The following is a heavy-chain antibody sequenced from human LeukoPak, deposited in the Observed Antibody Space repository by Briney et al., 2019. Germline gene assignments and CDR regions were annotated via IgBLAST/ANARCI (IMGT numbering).Heavy chain of an antibody. CDR2: IYYSGST. CDR1: GGSISSYY. J-gene: IGHJ6*02. V-gene: IGHV4-59*01. D-gene: IGHD3-9*01. CDR3: ARASSDYDILTGYYAWYYYYGMDV. Sequence: SETLSLTCTVSGGSISSYYWSWIRQPPGKGLEWIGYIYYSGSTNYNPSLKSRVTISVDTSKNQFSLKLSSVTAADTAVYYCARASSDYDILTGYYAWYYYYGMDVWGQGTTVTVSS.